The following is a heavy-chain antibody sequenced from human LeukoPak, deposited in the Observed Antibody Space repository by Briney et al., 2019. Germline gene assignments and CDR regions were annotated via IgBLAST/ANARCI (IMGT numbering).Heavy chain of an antibody. D-gene: IGHD3-16*01. Sequence: PSETLSLTCTVSGGSISSYYWSWIRQPPGKGLEWIGYIYYSGSTNYNPSLKSRVTISVDTSKNQFSLKLSSVTAADTAMYYCARYYDRTGFDYWGQGTLVTVSS. J-gene: IGHJ4*02. CDR1: GGSISSYY. CDR2: IYYSGST. V-gene: IGHV4-59*08. CDR3: ARYYDRTGFDY.